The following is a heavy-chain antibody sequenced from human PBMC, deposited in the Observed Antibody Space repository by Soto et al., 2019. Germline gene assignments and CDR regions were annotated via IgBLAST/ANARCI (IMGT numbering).Heavy chain of an antibody. D-gene: IGHD2-2*01. V-gene: IGHV4-30-4*01. CDR2: IYHTGNT. J-gene: IGHJ5*01. CDR3: ARDGYQLLSSVSWLDS. Sequence: PSETLSLTCTVSGGSISDDSYWSWIRQTPGKGLEWIGYIYHTGNTYYNPSLRSRVSISVDKSKSQFSLKLISVTAADTAVYFCARDGYQLLSSVSWLDSWGQGTLVTVSS. CDR1: GGSISDDSY.